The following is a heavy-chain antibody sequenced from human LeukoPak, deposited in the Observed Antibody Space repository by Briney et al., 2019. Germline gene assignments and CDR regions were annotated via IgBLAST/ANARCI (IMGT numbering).Heavy chain of an antibody. CDR3: ARDLSSGWYLSSASYYFDY. J-gene: IGHJ4*02. CDR2: ISSTGGTI. D-gene: IGHD6-19*01. V-gene: IGHV3-48*03. CDR1: GFTFSSYE. Sequence: GGSLRLSCAASGFTFSSYEMNWVRQAPGKGLEWVSYISSTGGTIYYADSMKGRFTISRDNAKNSLYLQMNSLRAEDTAVYYCARDLSSGWYLSSASYYFDYWGQGTLVTVSS.